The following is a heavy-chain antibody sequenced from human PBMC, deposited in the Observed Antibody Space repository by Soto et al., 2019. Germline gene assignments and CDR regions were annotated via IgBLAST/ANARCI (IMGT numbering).Heavy chain of an antibody. Sequence: SETLSLTCAFYCGSFSGYYWSWIRQPPGKGLEWIGEINHSGGTNYNPSLKSRVTISVDTSKNQFSLKLSSVTAADTAVYYCARGPYADYWGQGTLVTVSS. J-gene: IGHJ4*02. V-gene: IGHV4-34*01. CDR2: INHSGGT. CDR3: ARGPYADY. CDR1: CGSFSGYY. D-gene: IGHD2-2*01.